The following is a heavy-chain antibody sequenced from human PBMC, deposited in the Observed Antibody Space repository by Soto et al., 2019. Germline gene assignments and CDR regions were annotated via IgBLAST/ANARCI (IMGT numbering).Heavy chain of an antibody. Sequence: GSLRLSCAASGFTFGSYGMSWVRQAPGKGLEWVSAISGSGGSTYYADSVKGRFTISRDNSKNTLYLQMNSLRAEDTAVYYCAKEVIGGAYFDYWGQGTLVTVSS. CDR1: GFTFGSYG. CDR3: AKEVIGGAYFDY. J-gene: IGHJ4*02. CDR2: ISGSGGST. V-gene: IGHV3-23*01. D-gene: IGHD3-10*01.